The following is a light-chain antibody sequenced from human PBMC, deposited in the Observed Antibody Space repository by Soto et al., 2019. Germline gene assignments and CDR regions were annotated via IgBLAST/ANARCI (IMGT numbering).Light chain of an antibody. CDR1: QGISSW. CDR2: AAS. J-gene: IGKJ3*01. V-gene: IGKV1-12*01. CDR3: QQANSFPFS. Sequence: DIQMTQSPSSVSASVGDRVTITCRASQGISSWLAWYQQKPGKAPKLLIYAASSLQSGVPSKFRVSGSGTYFTHTISILHPEDFATYNLQQANSFPFSVGPGPKVDIK.